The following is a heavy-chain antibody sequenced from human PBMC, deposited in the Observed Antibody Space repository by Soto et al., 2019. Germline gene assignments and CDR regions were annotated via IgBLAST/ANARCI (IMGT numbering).Heavy chain of an antibody. D-gene: IGHD3-22*01. Sequence: SETLFLTCTVSGGSISSSSYYWGWIRQPPGKGLEWIGSIYYSGSTYYNPSLKSRVTISVDTSKNQLSLKLSSVTAADTAVYYCARQTYYYDSSGSDAFDIWGQGTMVTVSS. J-gene: IGHJ3*02. CDR1: GGSISSSSYY. CDR3: ARQTYYYDSSGSDAFDI. V-gene: IGHV4-39*01. CDR2: IYYSGST.